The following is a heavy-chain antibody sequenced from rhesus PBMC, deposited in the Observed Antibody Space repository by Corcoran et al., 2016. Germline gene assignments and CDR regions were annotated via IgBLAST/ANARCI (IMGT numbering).Heavy chain of an antibody. CDR1: GFTFSSYW. CDR2: INSGVSST. D-gene: IGHD2-21*01. Sequence: EVQLVESGGGLAKPGGSLRLSCAASGFTFSSYWMNWVRQTPGKGLEWISAINSGVSSTYYAGPVKGRFTIYRDNSKNTLSLQMNSLRAEDTAVYYCATRSGFEYFEFWGQGALVTVSS. CDR3: ATRSGFEYFEF. J-gene: IGHJ1*01. V-gene: IGHV3S42*01.